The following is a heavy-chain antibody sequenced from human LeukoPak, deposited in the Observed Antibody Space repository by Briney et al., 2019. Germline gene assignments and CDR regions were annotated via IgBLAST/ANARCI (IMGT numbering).Heavy chain of an antibody. Sequence: ASVNVSCKDSGYTFTDYYMHGVQQAPGKGLEWMGRVDPEDGETIYAEKFQGRVTITADTSTDTAYMELSSLRSEDTAVYYCATGSDSSGWYEDYWRQGTLVTVSS. CDR1: GYTFTDYY. V-gene: IGHV1-69-2*01. J-gene: IGHJ4*02. CDR3: ATGSDSSGWYEDY. D-gene: IGHD6-19*01. CDR2: VDPEDGET.